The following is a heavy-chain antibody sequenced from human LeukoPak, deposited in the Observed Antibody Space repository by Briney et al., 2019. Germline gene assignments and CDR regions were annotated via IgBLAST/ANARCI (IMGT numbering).Heavy chain of an antibody. V-gene: IGHV3-21*01. J-gene: IGHJ4*02. Sequence: GGSLRLSCSASGITFSSASMNWVRQAPGKGLEWVSYIDSTSAYMIYADPVKGRFSISRDNAKNALYLQMNSLRAEDTAVYYCARDTSGSYVTTYFDYWGQGTPVTVSS. CDR1: GITFSSAS. CDR3: ARDTSGSYVTTYFDY. CDR2: IDSTSAYM. D-gene: IGHD3-10*01.